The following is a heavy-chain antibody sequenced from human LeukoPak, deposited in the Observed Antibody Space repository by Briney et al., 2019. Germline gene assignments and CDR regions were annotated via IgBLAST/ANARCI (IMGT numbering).Heavy chain of an antibody. J-gene: IGHJ5*02. CDR2: INHSGGT. CDR3: ARRHQNNWFDP. V-gene: IGHV4-34*01. Sequence: SETLSLTCAVYGGSFSGYYWSWIRQPPGKGLEWIGEINHSGGTNYNPSLKSRVTISVDTSKNQFSLKLSSVTAADTAVYYCARRHQNNWFDPWGQGTLVTVSS. CDR1: GGSFSGYY.